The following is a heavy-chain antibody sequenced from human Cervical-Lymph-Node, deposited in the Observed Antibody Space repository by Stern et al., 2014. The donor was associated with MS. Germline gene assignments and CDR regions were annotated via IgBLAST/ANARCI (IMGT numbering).Heavy chain of an antibody. CDR2: INPNSGGT. D-gene: IGHD3-3*01. J-gene: IGHJ4*01. CDR3: ARGSGTAYDLRGDY. V-gene: IGHV1-2*02. Sequence: QVQLEESGAEARAPGASMKVSCKDSGYIFTDYYLHWVRQAPGQGLEWLGWINPNSGGTNYAQNFQGRVTMTRDTSISTAYMELRWLGSADTAVYYCARGSGTAYDLRGDYWGQGTLVTVSS. CDR1: GYIFTDYY.